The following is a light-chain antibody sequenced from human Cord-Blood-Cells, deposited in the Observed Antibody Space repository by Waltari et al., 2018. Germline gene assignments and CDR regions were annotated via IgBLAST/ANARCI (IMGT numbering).Light chain of an antibody. CDR2: KAS. CDR3: QQYNSYSPLT. J-gene: IGKJ4*01. Sequence: DIQMTQSPSTLSPSVGDRVTITCRASQSISSWLAWYQQKPGKAPKLLIYKASSLESGVPSRFSGSGSGTEFTLTISSLQPDDFATYYCQQYNSYSPLTFGGGTKVEIK. CDR1: QSISSW. V-gene: IGKV1-5*03.